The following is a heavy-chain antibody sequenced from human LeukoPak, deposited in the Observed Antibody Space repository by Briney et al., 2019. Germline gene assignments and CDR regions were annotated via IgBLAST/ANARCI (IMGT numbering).Heavy chain of an antibody. CDR2: MNPNSGNT. D-gene: IGHD2-15*01. CDR3: ARRYCAVVVVAATGSSFYYYYMDV. V-gene: IGHV1-8*01. Sequence: GASVTVSCKASGYTFTSYDINWVRQATGQGLEWMGWMNPNSGNTGYAQKFQGRVTMTRNTSISTAYMELSSLRSEDTAVYYCARRYCAVVVVAATGSSFYYYYMDVWGKGTTVTVSS. J-gene: IGHJ6*03. CDR1: GYTFTSYD.